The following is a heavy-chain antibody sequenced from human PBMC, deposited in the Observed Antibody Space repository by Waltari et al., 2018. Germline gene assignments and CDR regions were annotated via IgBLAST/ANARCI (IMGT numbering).Heavy chain of an antibody. CDR1: GGSFSGYY. V-gene: IGHV4-34*01. D-gene: IGHD3-3*01. J-gene: IGHJ6*02. CDR2: INHSGST. Sequence: QVQLQQWGAGLLKPSETLSLTCAVYGGSFSGYYWSWIRQPPGKGLEWIGEINHSGSTHYNPSLKGRVTISVDTSKNQFSLKLSSVTAADTAVYYCARLKKGDFWSGYTPRCCYYYYGMDVWGQGTTVTVSS. CDR3: ARLKKGDFWSGYTPRCCYYYYGMDV.